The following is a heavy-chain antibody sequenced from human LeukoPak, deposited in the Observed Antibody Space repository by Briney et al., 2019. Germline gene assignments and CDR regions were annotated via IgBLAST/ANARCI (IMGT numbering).Heavy chain of an antibody. Sequence: SETLSLTCTVSGYSISSGYYWGWIRQPPVKGLEWIGSIYHSGSTYYNPSLKSRVTISVDTSKNQFSLKLSSVTAADTAVYYCARQSGSYYGHAFDIWGQGTMVTVSS. CDR3: ARQSGSYYGHAFDI. CDR1: GYSISSGYY. V-gene: IGHV4-38-2*02. D-gene: IGHD1-26*01. J-gene: IGHJ3*02. CDR2: IYHSGST.